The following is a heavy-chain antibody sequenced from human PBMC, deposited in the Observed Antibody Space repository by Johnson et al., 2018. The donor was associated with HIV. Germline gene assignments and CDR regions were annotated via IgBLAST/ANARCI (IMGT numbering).Heavy chain of an antibody. CDR2: ISYDGSNK. Sequence: QVQLVESGGGVVQPGRSLRLSCAASGFTFSSYAMHWVRQAPGKGLEWVAVISYDGSNKYYADSVKGRFTISRDNSKNTLYLQMTSLRAEDTAVYSCASEGWELLGDAVDSWGQGTMVTVSS. CDR3: ASEGWELLGDAVDS. CDR1: GFTFSSYA. J-gene: IGHJ3*02. D-gene: IGHD1-26*01. V-gene: IGHV3-30*04.